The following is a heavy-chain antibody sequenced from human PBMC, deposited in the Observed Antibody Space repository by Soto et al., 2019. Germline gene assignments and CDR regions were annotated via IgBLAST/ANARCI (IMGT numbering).Heavy chain of an antibody. V-gene: IGHV3-23*01. CDR3: AKSLAVAGPGGYYYGMDV. D-gene: IGHD6-19*01. J-gene: IGHJ6*02. CDR1: GFTFSSYA. Sequence: GESLKISCAASGFTFSSYAMSWVRQAPGKGLEWVSAISGSGGSTYYADSVKGRFTISRDNSKNTLYLQMNSLRAEDTAVYYCAKSLAVAGPGGYYYGMDVWGQGTTVTVSS. CDR2: ISGSGGST.